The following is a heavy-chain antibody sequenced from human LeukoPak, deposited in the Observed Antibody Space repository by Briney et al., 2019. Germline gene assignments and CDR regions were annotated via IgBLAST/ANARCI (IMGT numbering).Heavy chain of an antibody. D-gene: IGHD3-10*01. Sequence: GSSLRPSYAASGFTFSSYDMHWVRQAPRKGLEWVAVIPDDGSNKYYADSVKGRLTISRDNSKNTLCLQMNSLRAEDTAVYYCARDRWPYGSGSGGIGFDYWGQGTLVTVSS. CDR2: IPDDGSNK. V-gene: IGHV3-30*03. CDR3: ARDRWPYGSGSGGIGFDY. CDR1: GFTFSSYD. J-gene: IGHJ4*02.